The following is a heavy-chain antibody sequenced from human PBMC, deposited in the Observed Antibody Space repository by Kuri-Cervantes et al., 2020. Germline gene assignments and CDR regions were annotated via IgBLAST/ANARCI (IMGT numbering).Heavy chain of an antibody. V-gene: IGHV5-51*01. CDR2: IYPGDSDT. D-gene: IGHD1-26*01. J-gene: IGHJ4*02. CDR3: ARPGGSYEMYFDY. Sequence: GGSLRLSCKASGYSFTTYWIGWVRQMPGKGPEWMGIIYPGDSDTRYSPSFQGQVTISADKSISTAYLEWSSLKASDTAMHYCARPGGSYEMYFDYWGQGTLVTVSS. CDR1: GYSFTTYW.